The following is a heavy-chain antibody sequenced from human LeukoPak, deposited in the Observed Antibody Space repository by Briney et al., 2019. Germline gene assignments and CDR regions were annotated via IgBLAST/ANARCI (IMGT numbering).Heavy chain of an antibody. D-gene: IGHD2-2*01. V-gene: IGHV1-2*02. J-gene: IGHJ3*02. CDR2: INPNSGGT. CDR1: GYTFTGYY. Sequence: ASVKVSCKASGYTFTGYYMHWVRQAPGQGLEWMGWINPNSGGTNYAQKFQGRVTMTRDTSISTAYMELSRLRSDDTAVYYCARDDCSSTSCDQGDAFDIWGQGTMVTVSP. CDR3: ARDDCSSTSCDQGDAFDI.